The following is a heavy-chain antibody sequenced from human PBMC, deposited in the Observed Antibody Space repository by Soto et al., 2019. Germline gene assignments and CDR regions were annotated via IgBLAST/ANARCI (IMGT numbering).Heavy chain of an antibody. CDR2: IKQDGSEN. J-gene: IGHJ4*02. V-gene: IGHV3-7*01. CDR1: GFTFSSYW. Sequence: GGSLILSCAASGFTFSSYWMSWVRQAPGKGLEWVANIKQDGSENSYVDSVKGRFTTSRDHAKNSLYLQMNRLRAEDTAVYYCARDRYCSGGSCSFDDWGQGTLVTVSS. D-gene: IGHD2-15*01. CDR3: ARDRYCSGGSCSFDD.